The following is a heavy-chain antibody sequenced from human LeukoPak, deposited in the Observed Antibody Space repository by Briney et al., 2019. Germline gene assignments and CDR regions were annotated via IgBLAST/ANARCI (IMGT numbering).Heavy chain of an antibody. CDR2: ISSSGSTI. J-gene: IGHJ4*02. D-gene: IGHD2/OR15-2a*01. Sequence: PGGSLRLSCAASGFTFSSCEMNWVRQAPGKGLEWVSYISSSGSTIYYADTVKGRFTISRDNAKNSLYLQMNSLRAEDTALYYCATIEAVRFHYWGQGTLVTVSS. CDR1: GFTFSSCE. V-gene: IGHV3-48*03. CDR3: ATIEAVRFHY.